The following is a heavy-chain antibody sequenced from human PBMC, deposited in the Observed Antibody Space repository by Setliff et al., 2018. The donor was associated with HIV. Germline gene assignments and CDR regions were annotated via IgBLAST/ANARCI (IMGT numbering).Heavy chain of an antibody. CDR1: GFNFGAYA. J-gene: IGHJ3*02. CDR3: AKGYTGFFGAFDI. D-gene: IGHD5-12*01. V-gene: IGHV3-9*01. Sequence: SLKISCEVSGFNFGAYAMHWVRQGPGKGLEWVAGINWNSATAGYADFVQGRFTISRDNAKKSLYLQMSSLRLEDTALYYCAKGYTGFFGAFDIWGQGTVVTVSS. CDR2: INWNSATA.